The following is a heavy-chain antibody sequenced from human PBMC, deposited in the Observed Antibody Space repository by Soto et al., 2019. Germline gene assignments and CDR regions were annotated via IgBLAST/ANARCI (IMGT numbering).Heavy chain of an antibody. CDR3: ARAHTYSGYEQYSFDY. CDR2: INPSGGST. J-gene: IGHJ4*02. V-gene: IGHV1-46*01. CDR1: GYTFTSYY. Sequence: QVQLVQSGAEVKKPGASVKVSCKASGYTFTSYYMHWVRQAPGQGLEWMGIINPSGGSTSYAQKFQGRVTMTRDTSTSTVYMELSSLRSEDTAVYYCARAHTYSGYEQYSFDYWGQGTLVTVSS. D-gene: IGHD5-12*01.